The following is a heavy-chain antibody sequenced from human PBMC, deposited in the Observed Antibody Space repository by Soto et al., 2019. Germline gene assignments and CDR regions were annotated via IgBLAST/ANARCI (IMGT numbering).Heavy chain of an antibody. Sequence: EVQLVESGGGLVQPGGSLRLSCAASGFTVSSSYIGWVRQAPGKGLEWVSVIYSDGSTYYADSVKGRFTISRDNSKNTLYLQMNSLGADDTAVYYCARVRVEAAIYHFDYWGQGTLVTVSS. CDR3: ARVRVEAAIYHFDY. J-gene: IGHJ4*02. V-gene: IGHV3-66*01. D-gene: IGHD2-15*01. CDR1: GFTVSSSY. CDR2: IYSDGST.